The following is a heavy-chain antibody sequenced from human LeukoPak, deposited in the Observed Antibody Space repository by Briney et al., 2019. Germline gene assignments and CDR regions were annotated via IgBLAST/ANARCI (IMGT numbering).Heavy chain of an antibody. CDR2: ISSSGSTI. CDR1: GFTFSDYY. CDR3: ARVWELWTVFDY. V-gene: IGHV3-11*01. J-gene: IGHJ4*02. D-gene: IGHD1-26*01. Sequence: GGSLRLSCAASGFTFSDYYMSWIRQAPGKGLEWVSYISSSGSTIYYADPVKGRFTISRDNAKNSLYLQMNSLRAEDTAVYYCARVWELWTVFDYWGQGTLVTVSP.